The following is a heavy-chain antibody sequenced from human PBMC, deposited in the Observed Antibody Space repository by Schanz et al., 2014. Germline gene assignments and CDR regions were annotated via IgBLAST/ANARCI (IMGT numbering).Heavy chain of an antibody. CDR1: GFSFSSYS. CDR2: ISHSGGSK. Sequence: EVQLVESGGGLVQPGESLRLSCSASGFSFSSYSMNWVRQAPGKGLEWVSSISHSGGSKYYADSVKGRFTISRDNSKNTLYLQMNSLRAEDTAVYYCAKDPSHGDYDYYFDYWGQGTLVTVSS. J-gene: IGHJ4*02. CDR3: AKDPSHGDYDYYFDY. V-gene: IGHV3-23*04. D-gene: IGHD3-22*01.